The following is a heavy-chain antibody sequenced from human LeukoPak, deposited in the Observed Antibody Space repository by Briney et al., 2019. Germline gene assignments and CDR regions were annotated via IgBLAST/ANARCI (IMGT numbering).Heavy chain of an antibody. CDR2: ISYSGNT. CDR1: GGSISSYY. CDR3: ARKTYYYDSSGYDWFDP. Sequence: TSETLSLTCTVSGGSISSYYWSWIRQPPGKGLEWIGYISYSGNTNYNPSLKSRVTLSVDTSKNQFSLKLSSVTAVDTAVYYCARKTYYYDSSGYDWFDPWGQGTLVTVSS. V-gene: IGHV4-59*01. D-gene: IGHD3-22*01. J-gene: IGHJ5*02.